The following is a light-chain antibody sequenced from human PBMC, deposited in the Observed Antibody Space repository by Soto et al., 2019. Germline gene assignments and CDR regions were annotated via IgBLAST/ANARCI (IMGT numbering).Light chain of an antibody. Sequence: EILMTQSPATLSVSPGERATLSCRASQSVSSNLAWYQQKPGQAPRLLIYGASTRATGIPARFSGSGSGTEFTLTINSLQSEDFAIYYCQQYSDWPPLFTFGPGTTVDIK. CDR2: GAS. CDR3: QQYSDWPPLFT. CDR1: QSVSSN. J-gene: IGKJ3*01. V-gene: IGKV3-15*01.